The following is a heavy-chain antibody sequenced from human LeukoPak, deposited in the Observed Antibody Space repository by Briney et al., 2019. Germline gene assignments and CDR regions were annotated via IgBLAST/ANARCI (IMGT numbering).Heavy chain of an antibody. D-gene: IGHD1-7*01. Sequence: SGTLSLTSTAYGGSFSNYYWSWIRQSPGKGLEWIGEINDSGTINYNPSLMSRVTISVDKSKNQFSLKLSSVTAADTAVYYCPRRWNYGRNYYIDVWGKGATVSVSS. CDR2: INDSGTI. CDR1: GGSFSNYY. J-gene: IGHJ6*03. CDR3: PRRWNYGRNYYIDV. V-gene: IGHV4-34*01.